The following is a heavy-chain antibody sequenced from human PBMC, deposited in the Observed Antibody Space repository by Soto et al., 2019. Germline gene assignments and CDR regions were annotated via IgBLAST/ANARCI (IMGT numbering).Heavy chain of an antibody. D-gene: IGHD5-18*01. CDR2: IFYNGST. CDR3: ARDVLGNGFGSDVIDI. CDR1: GGSISSGGYY. V-gene: IGHV4-31*03. Sequence: QVQLQESGPGLVKPSQTLSLTCTVSGGSISSGGYYWTWIRQHAGKGLEWIGYIFYNGSTYYNPSLKSRVTMSVDTSKNQFSLKLRSVTAADTAVYYCARDVLGNGFGSDVIDIWGQGTMVTVSS. J-gene: IGHJ3*02.